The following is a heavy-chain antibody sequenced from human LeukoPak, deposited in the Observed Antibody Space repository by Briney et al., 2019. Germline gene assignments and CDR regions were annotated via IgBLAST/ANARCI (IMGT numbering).Heavy chain of an antibody. CDR1: GYTFGDYH. V-gene: IGHV1-2*02. Sequence: ASVKVSCKASGYTFGDYHMHWVRQAPGQGLEWTGWINCDSGATHYAQKFQGRVTMTRDTSISTTHMDLSSLTSDDTAVYYCGRELGGGVTREDWLDPWGQGTLVTVSS. D-gene: IGHD3-3*01. J-gene: IGHJ5*02. CDR2: INCDSGAT. CDR3: GRELGGGVTREDWLDP.